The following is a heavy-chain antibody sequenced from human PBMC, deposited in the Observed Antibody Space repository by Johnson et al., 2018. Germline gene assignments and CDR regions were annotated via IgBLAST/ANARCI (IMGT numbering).Heavy chain of an antibody. CDR3: AKDSGYLYGLDV. CDR1: TFTFDDYT. D-gene: IGHD3-16*02. CDR2: LSWHGT. J-gene: IGHJ6*02. Sequence: VQLVESGGLVIQPGGSLRLSCEASTFTFDDYTMHWVRQAPGKGLEWVSLLSWHGTYYADSVQGRFTISRDNSKNSLYLQMNRLRTEDTALYYCAKDSGYLYGLDVWGQGTTVIVSS. V-gene: IGHV3-43*01.